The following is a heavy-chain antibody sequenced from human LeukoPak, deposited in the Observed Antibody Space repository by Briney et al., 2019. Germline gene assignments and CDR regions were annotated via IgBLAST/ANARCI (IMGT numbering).Heavy chain of an antibody. D-gene: IGHD6-19*01. Sequence: GGSLRLSCAASGFTFSNHAMTWVRQAPGKGLEWVSVMYPSGVTYYADSVKGRFTMSRDKSKNTLYLDVSSLRAEDTAVYYCVRHIRSSGWYSDFWGQGTLVTVSS. J-gene: IGHJ4*02. CDR3: VRHIRSSGWYSDF. V-gene: IGHV3-66*04. CDR2: MYPSGVT. CDR1: GFTFSNHA.